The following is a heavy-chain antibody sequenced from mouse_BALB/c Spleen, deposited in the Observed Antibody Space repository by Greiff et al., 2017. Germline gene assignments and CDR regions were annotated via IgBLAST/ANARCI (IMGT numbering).Heavy chain of an antibody. J-gene: IGHJ2*01. D-gene: IGHD2-10*02. Sequence: VQLQQPGAELVKPGASVKLSCKASGYTFTSYWMHWVKQRPGQGLEWIGEINPSNGRTNYNEKFKSKATLTVDKSSSTAYMQLSSLTSEDSAVYYCARQVSEEYYFDYWGQGTTLTVSS. V-gene: IGHV1S81*02. CDR1: GYTFTSYW. CDR2: INPSNGRT. CDR3: ARQVSEEYYFDY.